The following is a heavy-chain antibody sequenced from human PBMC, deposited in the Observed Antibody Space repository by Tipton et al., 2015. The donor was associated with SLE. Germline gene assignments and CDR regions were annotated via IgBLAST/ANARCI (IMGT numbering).Heavy chain of an antibody. CDR3: ARGFLEMFDP. CDR1: GGSISSSIYY. V-gene: IGHV4-39*07. CDR2: INYNGTT. D-gene: IGHD3-3*01. J-gene: IGHJ5*02. Sequence: LRLSCTVSGGSISSSIYYWGWFRPPPGKGQAWIGNINYNGTTYYNPSRRSRVTTTVDTSKNQFSLRLRSVTTADTAVYYCARGFLEMFDPWGPGTLVTVSS.